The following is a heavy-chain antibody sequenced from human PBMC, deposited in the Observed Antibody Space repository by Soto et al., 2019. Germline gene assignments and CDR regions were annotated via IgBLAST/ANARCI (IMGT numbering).Heavy chain of an antibody. V-gene: IGHV3-66*01. D-gene: IGHD6-6*01. J-gene: IGHJ4*02. CDR2: IYSGGST. Sequence: GGSLRLSCAASGFTVSSNYMSWVRQAPGKGLEWVSVIYSGGSTYYADSVKGRFTISRDNSKNTLYLQMNSLRAEDTAVYYCAREREYSSSVVQYYFDYWGQGTLVTVSS. CDR3: AREREYSSSVVQYYFDY. CDR1: GFTVSSNY.